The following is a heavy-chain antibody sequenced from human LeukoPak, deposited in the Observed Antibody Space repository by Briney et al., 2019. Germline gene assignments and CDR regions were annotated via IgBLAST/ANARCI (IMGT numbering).Heavy chain of an antibody. D-gene: IGHD3-10*01. CDR2: IYYSGST. CDR3: ASSPLPYGSGSYSLYYFDY. J-gene: IGHJ4*02. V-gene: IGHV4-39*07. CDR1: GGSISSSSYY. Sequence: NASETLSLTCTVSGGSISSSSYYWGWIRQPPGKGLEWIGSIYYSGSTYYNPSLKSRVTISVDTSKNQFSLKLSSVTAADTAVYYCASSPLPYGSGSYSLYYFDYWGQGTLVTVSS.